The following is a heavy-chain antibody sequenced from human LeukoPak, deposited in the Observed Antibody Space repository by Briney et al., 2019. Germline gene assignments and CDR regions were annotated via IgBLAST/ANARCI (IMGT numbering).Heavy chain of an antibody. J-gene: IGHJ4*02. Sequence: SETLSLTCTVSGGSISNGSYYWSWIRQPAGKGLEWIGHVYTSGSTNYNPSLKRRVTISVDTSKNQFSLMLRSVTAADTAVYYCARGLSGWPDIYFDYWGQGTLVTVSS. D-gene: IGHD6-19*01. CDR2: VYTSGST. CDR1: GGSISNGSYY. V-gene: IGHV4-61*09. CDR3: ARGLSGWPDIYFDY.